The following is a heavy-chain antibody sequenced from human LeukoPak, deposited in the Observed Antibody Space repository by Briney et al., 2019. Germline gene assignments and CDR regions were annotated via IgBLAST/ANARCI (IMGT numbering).Heavy chain of an antibody. CDR2: IYYSGST. V-gene: IGHV4-39*01. Sequence: SETLSLTCTVSGGSISSSSYYWGWLRQPPGKGLEWIASIYYSGSTYYNPSLKSRVTISLDTSKNQFSLKLSSVTAADTAVYYCARHSARWQWLGYYFDYWGQGTLVTVSS. D-gene: IGHD6-19*01. CDR3: ARHSARWQWLGYYFDY. CDR1: GGSISSSSYY. J-gene: IGHJ4*02.